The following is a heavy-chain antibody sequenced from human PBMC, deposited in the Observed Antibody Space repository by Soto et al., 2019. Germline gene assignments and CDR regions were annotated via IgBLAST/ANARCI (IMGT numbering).Heavy chain of an antibody. J-gene: IGHJ6*02. CDR2: INHSGST. Sequence: PETLTPTCAVYGGSFSGYYWSWIRQPPGKGLEWIGEINHSGSTNYNPSLKSRVTISVDTAKNQCSLKLSSVTAADTAVYYCARGYWHYYYHYYGTDVWGQRTTDIVSS. D-gene: IGHD1-7*01. CDR1: GGSFSGYY. CDR3: ARGYWHYYYHYYGTDV. V-gene: IGHV4-34*01.